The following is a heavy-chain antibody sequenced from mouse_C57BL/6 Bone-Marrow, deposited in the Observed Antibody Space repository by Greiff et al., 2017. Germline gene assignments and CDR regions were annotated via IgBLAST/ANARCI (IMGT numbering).Heavy chain of an antibody. Sequence: EVKLMESGGGLVKPGESLKLSCASTEYEFPSYDMSWVRETPEKRLEWVAAISSDGGSTYYPDTMEGRFIISRDNTKKNLYLQMSSLRSEDTAVYYCARRVTTGAMDYWGQGTSVTVSA. J-gene: IGHJ4*01. V-gene: IGHV5-2*03. CDR1: EYEFPSYD. D-gene: IGHD2-1*01. CDR3: ARRVTTGAMDY. CDR2: ISSDGGST.